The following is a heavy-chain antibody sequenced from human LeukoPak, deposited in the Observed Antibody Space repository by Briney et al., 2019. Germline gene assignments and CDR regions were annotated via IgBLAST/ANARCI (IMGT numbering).Heavy chain of an antibody. D-gene: IGHD1-1*01. CDR1: GFTFSSYW. CDR3: ARIPGRVPTKFDY. V-gene: IGHV3-7*01. J-gene: IGHJ4*02. CDR2: IKQDGSEK. Sequence: GGSLRLSCAASGFTFSSYWMSWVRQAPGKGLEWVANIKQDGSEKYYVDSVKGRFTISRDNAKNSLYLQMNSLRAEDTAVYYCARIPGRVPTKFDYWGQGTLVTVSS.